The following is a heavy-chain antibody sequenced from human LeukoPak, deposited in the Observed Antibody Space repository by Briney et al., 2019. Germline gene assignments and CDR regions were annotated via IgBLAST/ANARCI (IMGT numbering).Heavy chain of an antibody. Sequence: SVKVSCKASGGTFSSYAISWVRQAPGQGLEWMGRIIPILGIANYAQKFQGRVTITADKSTSTAYMELSSLRSEDTAVYYCARGSMRVPLSDYWGQGTLVTVSS. J-gene: IGHJ4*02. D-gene: IGHD3-16*01. CDR1: GGTFSSYA. CDR3: ARGSMRVPLSDY. CDR2: IIPILGIA. V-gene: IGHV1-69*04.